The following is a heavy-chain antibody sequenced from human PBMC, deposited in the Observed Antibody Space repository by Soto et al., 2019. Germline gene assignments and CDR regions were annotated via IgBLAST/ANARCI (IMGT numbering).Heavy chain of an antibody. CDR3: ARVTYVAIVATTDDAFDI. CDR1: GYTFTSYY. V-gene: IGHV1-46*03. Sequence: ASVKVSCKASGYTFTSYYMHWVRQAPGQGLEWMGIINPSGGSTSYAQKFQGRVTMTRDTSTSTVYMELSSLRSEDTAVYYCARVTYVAIVATTDDAFDIWGQGTMVTVS. J-gene: IGHJ3*02. D-gene: IGHD5-12*01. CDR2: INPSGGST.